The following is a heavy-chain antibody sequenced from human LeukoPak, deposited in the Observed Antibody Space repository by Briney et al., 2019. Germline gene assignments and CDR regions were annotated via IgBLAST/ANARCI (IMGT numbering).Heavy chain of an antibody. CDR3: ATVPDYGGKDFDY. CDR2: INPNSGGT. D-gene: IGHD4-23*01. CDR1: GYTFTGYY. V-gene: IGHV1-2*02. Sequence: GASVKVSCKASGYTFTGYYMHWVRQAPGQGLEWMGWINPNSGGTNYAQKFQGRVTMTRDTSISTAYMELSRLRSDDTAVYYCATVPDYGGKDFDYWGQGTLVTVSS. J-gene: IGHJ4*02.